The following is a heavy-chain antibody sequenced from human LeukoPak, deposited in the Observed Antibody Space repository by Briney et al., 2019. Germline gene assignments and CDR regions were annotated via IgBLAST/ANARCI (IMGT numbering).Heavy chain of an antibody. V-gene: IGHV3-23*01. CDR3: AKYPLAAAAAYYFDY. D-gene: IGHD6-13*01. Sequence: PGGSLRLSCAASGFTFSSYAMSWVRQAQGKGLEWVSAISGSGGSTYYADSVKGRFTISRDNSKNTLYLQMNSLRAEDTAVYYCAKYPLAAAAAYYFDYWGQGTLVTVSS. CDR2: ISGSGGST. J-gene: IGHJ4*02. CDR1: GFTFSSYA.